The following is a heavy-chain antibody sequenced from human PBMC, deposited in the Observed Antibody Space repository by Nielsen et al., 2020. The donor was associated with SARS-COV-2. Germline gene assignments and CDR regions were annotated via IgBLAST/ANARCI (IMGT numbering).Heavy chain of an antibody. V-gene: IGHV3-23*03. J-gene: IGHJ4*02. Sequence: GESLKISCAASGFTFRSYAMSWVRQAPGKGLEWVSAIYGAGGSSFYADSVKGRFTISRDDSKNTLYLQMDRVRADDTAIYYCAKETTAALFDYWGQGALVTVSA. CDR1: GFTFRSYA. CDR2: IYGAGGSS. D-gene: IGHD1/OR15-1a*01. CDR3: AKETTAALFDY.